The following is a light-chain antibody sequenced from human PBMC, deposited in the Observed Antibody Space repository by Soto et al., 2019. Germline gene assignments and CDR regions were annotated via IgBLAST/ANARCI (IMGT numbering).Light chain of an antibody. Sequence: DIQMTRPPASLCWARLNRVTITCRARQGINSWLAWYQQKPGKAPKVLIYAASGLQRGVPSRFSGSGSGTDFTLTISSLQPEDFATYYCQQENSFPRTFGPGTKVDI. CDR2: AAS. CDR3: QQENSFPRT. V-gene: IGKV1-12*01. CDR1: QGINSW. J-gene: IGKJ3*01.